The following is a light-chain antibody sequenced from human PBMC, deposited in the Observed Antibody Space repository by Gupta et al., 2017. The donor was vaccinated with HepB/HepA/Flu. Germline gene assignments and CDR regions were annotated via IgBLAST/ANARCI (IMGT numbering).Light chain of an antibody. J-gene: IGLJ2*01. CDR3: QVWDITTAHVV. CDR2: RDS. CDR1: NIGSKN. Sequence: SYELTQPPSVSVALGQTARITCGGNNIGSKNVHWYQQKPGQAPVLVIYRDSNRPSEIPERFSGSNSGNTANLNISRAQAGDEADYYCQVWDITTAHVVFGGGTNLTVL. V-gene: IGLV3-9*01.